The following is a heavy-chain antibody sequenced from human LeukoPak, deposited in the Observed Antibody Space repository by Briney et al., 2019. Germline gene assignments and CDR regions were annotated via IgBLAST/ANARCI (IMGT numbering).Heavy chain of an antibody. J-gene: IGHJ4*02. V-gene: IGHV1-8*02. Sequence: ASVKVSCTASGGTFSSYAINWVRQATGQGLEWVGWMNPNNSDIGYAQKFQGRVTMTRNTSIGTAYMELSSLRSEDTAIYYCVRVPPGTTIYAYWGQGTLVTVSS. CDR3: VRVPPGTTIYAY. D-gene: IGHD1-14*01. CDR1: GGTFSSYA. CDR2: MNPNNSDI.